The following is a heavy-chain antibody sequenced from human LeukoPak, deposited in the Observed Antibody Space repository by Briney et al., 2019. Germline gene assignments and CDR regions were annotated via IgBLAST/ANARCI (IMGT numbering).Heavy chain of an antibody. CDR1: GFTFSSYW. CDR2: IKQDGSEK. Sequence: GGSLRLSCAASGFTFSSYWMSWVRQAPGKGLEWVANIKQDGSEKYYVDSVKGRFTISRDNAENSLYLQMNSLRAEDTAVYYCARHRGLGGSGYSPYNWFDPWGQGTLVTVSS. V-gene: IGHV3-7*01. D-gene: IGHD3-3*01. J-gene: IGHJ5*02. CDR3: ARHRGLGGSGYSPYNWFDP.